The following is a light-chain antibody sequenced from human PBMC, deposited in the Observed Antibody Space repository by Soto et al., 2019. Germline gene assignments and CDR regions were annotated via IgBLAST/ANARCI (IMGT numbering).Light chain of an antibody. CDR1: SSDVGGYNY. Sequence: QSALTQPASVSGSPGQAITISCTGTSSDVGGYNYVSWYQLHPGKAPKLMIYDVSNRPSGVSNRFSGSKSGNTASLTISGLQAEDEADYYCSSYTSRSTLYVFGTGTKLTVL. J-gene: IGLJ1*01. CDR2: DVS. V-gene: IGLV2-14*03. CDR3: SSYTSRSTLYV.